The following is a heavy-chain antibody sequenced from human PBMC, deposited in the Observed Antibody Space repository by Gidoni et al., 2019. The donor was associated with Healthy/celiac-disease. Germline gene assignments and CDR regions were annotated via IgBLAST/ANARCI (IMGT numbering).Heavy chain of an antibody. CDR2: IYYSGST. J-gene: IGHJ6*03. CDR1: GGSISSSSYY. D-gene: IGHD3-10*01. Sequence: QLQLQESGPGLVKPSETLSLTCTVSGGSISSSSYYWGWIRQPPGKGLEWIGSIYYSGSTYYNPSLKSRVTISVDTSKNQFSLKLSSVTAADTAVYYCARRLMVRGRVDDYYYYYMDVWGKGTTVTVSS. V-gene: IGHV4-39*01. CDR3: ARRLMVRGRVDDYYYYYMDV.